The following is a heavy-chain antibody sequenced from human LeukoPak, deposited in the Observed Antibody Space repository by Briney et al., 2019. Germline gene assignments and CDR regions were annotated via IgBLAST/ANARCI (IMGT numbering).Heavy chain of an antibody. CDR1: GFTFSSYG. J-gene: IGHJ4*02. D-gene: IGHD6-13*01. CDR3: AKGTSSGYSSSWLDY. Sequence: GGSLRLSCAASGFTFSSYGMHRGREAPGKGLGGGAVIWYDGSNKYYADSVKGRFTISRDNSKNSLYLQMNSLRAEDTALYYCAKGTSSGYSSSWLDYWGQGTLVTVSS. V-gene: IGHV3-33*03. CDR2: IWYDGSNK.